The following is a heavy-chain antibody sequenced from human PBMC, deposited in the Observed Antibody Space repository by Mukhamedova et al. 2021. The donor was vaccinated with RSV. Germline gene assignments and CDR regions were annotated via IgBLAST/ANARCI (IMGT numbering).Heavy chain of an antibody. Sequence: GRSLRLSCAASGFTFSDHSMDWVGRSRNKVNGYTTEYAASVKGRFIISRDDSKNSLYLQMNSLKTEDTAVYYCARICTSTSCPNAFD. D-gene: IGHD2-2*01. CDR2: SRNKVNGYTT. CDR3: ARICTSTSCPNAFD. J-gene: IGHJ3*01. V-gene: IGHV3-72*01. CDR1: GFTFSDHS.